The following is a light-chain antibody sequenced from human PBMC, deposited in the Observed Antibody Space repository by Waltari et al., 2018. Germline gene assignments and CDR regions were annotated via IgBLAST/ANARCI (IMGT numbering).Light chain of an antibody. Sequence: SSELTQDPAVSVALGQTVRITCQGDSLRSNYANWYQKKPGQAPILVIYGKNNRPSGIPDRFSGSNSGNTASLTITGAQAEDEADYYCNSRDSSAKGVFGGGTKLTVL. J-gene: IGLJ3*02. V-gene: IGLV3-19*01. CDR3: NSRDSSAKGV. CDR2: GKN. CDR1: SLRSNY.